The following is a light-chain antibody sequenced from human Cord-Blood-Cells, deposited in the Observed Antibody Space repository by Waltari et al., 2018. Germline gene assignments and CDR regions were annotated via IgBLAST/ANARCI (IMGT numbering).Light chain of an antibody. CDR3: SSYTSSSTYV. V-gene: IGLV2-14*01. CDR1: SSDVGGYNY. CDR2: DVS. Sequence: QSALTQPASVSGSPGQSITISCTGTSSDVGGYNYVSWYQQHPGKAPKLMIYDVSKRPSGVSNRFSGSKSGNTASLTISGLKAEDEADYYCSSYTSSSTYVFGTGTKVT. J-gene: IGLJ1*01.